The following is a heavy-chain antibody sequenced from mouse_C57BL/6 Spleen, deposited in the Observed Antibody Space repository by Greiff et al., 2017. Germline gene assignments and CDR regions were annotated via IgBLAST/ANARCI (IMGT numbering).Heavy chain of an antibody. V-gene: IGHV1-53*01. CDR2: INPSNGGT. Sequence: QVQLQQPGTELVKPGASVKLSCTASGYTFTSYWMHWVKQRPGQGLEWIGNINPSNGGTNYNEKFKGQATLPVDKSSSTAYMQLSSLTSEDAAVYYCARYDCDYKWAYWGQGTLVTVSA. CDR3: ARYDCDYKWAY. J-gene: IGHJ3*01. D-gene: IGHD2-3*01. CDR1: GYTFTSYW.